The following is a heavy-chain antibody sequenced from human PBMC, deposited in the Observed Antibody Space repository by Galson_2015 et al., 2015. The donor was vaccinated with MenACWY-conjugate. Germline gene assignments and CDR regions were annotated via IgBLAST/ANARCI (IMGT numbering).Heavy chain of an antibody. Sequence: QSGAEVKRPGESLKISCKGSGYTFTTYWIGWVRQMPGKGLAWMGFTPPGDSYTRYNPASQGQVTISADKSISTAYLQWNSLQASDTAMYYCTRHPPGGRGMDVWGQGTTVTVSS. CDR1: GYTFTTYW. J-gene: IGHJ6*02. D-gene: IGHD1-26*01. CDR2: TPPGDSYT. CDR3: TRHPPGGRGMDV. V-gene: IGHV5-51*01.